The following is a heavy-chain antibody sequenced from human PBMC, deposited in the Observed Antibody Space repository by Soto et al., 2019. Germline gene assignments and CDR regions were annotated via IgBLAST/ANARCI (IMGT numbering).Heavy chain of an antibody. CDR3: AKENGFQFVNFGASGFDY. J-gene: IGHJ4*02. V-gene: IGHV3-23*01. CDR1: GFRFSSKA. D-gene: IGHD6-6*01. Sequence: EVQLLESGGGLVQPGGSLRLSCAASGFRFSSKAMSWVRQAPGKGLEGVSIISGSGSSTYYTDSLKGRFTISRDNPKNIVYLEMNYLRAEHTAVYYCAKENGFQFVNFGASGFDYWGQGSLVSVSS. CDR2: ISGSGSST.